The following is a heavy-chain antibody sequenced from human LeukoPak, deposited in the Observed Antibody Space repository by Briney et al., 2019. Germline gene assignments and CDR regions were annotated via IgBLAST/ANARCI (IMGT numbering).Heavy chain of an antibody. D-gene: IGHD6-19*01. J-gene: IGHJ2*01. CDR3: ARDPAGPYYWYFDL. V-gene: IGHV3-23*01. CDR1: GFTFSSYA. CDR2: ISGSGDNT. Sequence: PGGSLRLSCAASGFTFSSYAMSWVRQAPGKGLEWVSAISGSGDNTYYADSVKGRFTISRDNSKNTLYLQMNSLRAEDTAVYYCARDPAGPYYWYFDLWGRGTLVTVSS.